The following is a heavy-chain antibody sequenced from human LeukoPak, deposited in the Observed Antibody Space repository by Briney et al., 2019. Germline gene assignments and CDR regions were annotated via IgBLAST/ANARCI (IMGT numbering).Heavy chain of an antibody. D-gene: IGHD6-13*01. J-gene: IGHJ4*02. CDR2: IGSDGNK. CDR1: GFTFSDCA. Sequence: GGSLRLSCAASGFTFSDCAMSWVRQAPGKGLEWVSAIGSDGNKHYSESVKGRFAISRDNSQNTLYLQMSSLRAEDTAVYYCAKRTSGSSWYSSDYWGQGTLVTVSS. CDR3: AKRTSGSSWYSSDY. V-gene: IGHV3-23*01.